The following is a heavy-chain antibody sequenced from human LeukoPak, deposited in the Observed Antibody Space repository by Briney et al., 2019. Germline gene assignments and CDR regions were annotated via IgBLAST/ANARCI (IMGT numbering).Heavy chain of an antibody. V-gene: IGHV3-7*01. CDR1: GFTFSSYW. Sequence: GGSLRLSCAASGFTFSSYWMSWVRQAPGKGLEWVANIKQDGSEKYYVDSVKGRFTISRDNAKNSLYLQMNSLRAEDTAVYYCARAPTDDYGDYSFDYWGQGTLVTVSS. CDR2: IKQDGSEK. J-gene: IGHJ4*02. CDR3: ARAPTDDYGDYSFDY. D-gene: IGHD4-17*01.